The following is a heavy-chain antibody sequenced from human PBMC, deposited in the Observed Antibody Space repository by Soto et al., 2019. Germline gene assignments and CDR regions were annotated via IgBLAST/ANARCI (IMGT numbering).Heavy chain of an antibody. CDR2: IEEDGSEK. CDR3: ARDRFVAAGNYYKYGLDV. Sequence: PGGSLRLSCAASGFTFSTYWMSWVRQAPGKGLEWVANIEEDGSEKYYVGSVKGRFTISRDNAKNSLYLQIDSLSDEDTAVYYCARDRFVAAGNYYKYGLDVWGQGTTVTVSS. J-gene: IGHJ6*02. CDR1: GFTFSTYW. D-gene: IGHD6-13*01. V-gene: IGHV3-7*01.